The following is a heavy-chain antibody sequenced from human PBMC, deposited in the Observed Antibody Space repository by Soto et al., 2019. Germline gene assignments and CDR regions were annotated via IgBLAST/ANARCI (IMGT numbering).Heavy chain of an antibody. Sequence: SETLSLTCAVYGGSFSGYYWSWIRQPPGKGLEWIGEINHSGSTNYNPSLKSRVTISVDTSKNQFSLKLSSVTAADTAVYYCARAKSNLLQSYYFDYWGQGTLVTSPQ. CDR3: ARAKSNLLQSYYFDY. J-gene: IGHJ4*02. CDR1: GGSFSGYY. CDR2: INHSGST. V-gene: IGHV4-34*01. D-gene: IGHD4-4*01.